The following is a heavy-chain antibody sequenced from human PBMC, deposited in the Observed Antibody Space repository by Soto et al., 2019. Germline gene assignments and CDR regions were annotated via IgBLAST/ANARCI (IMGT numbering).Heavy chain of an antibody. J-gene: IGHJ5*02. CDR1: GFTFSSYG. CDR2: ISYHGNDK. V-gene: IGHV3-30*18. CDR3: AKDLLHNTVTTCGS. D-gene: IGHD4-17*01. Sequence: QVQVVESGGGVVQPGRSLRLSCAASGFTFSSYGMHWVRQAPGKGLEWVAVISYHGNDKYYADSVKGRFTISRDNFKSTLYLQMSSLGAEYTAIYFRAKDLLHNTVTTCGSWGQGTLVTVSS.